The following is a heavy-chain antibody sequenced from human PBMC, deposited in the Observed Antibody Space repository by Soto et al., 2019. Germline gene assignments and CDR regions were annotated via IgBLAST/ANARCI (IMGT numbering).Heavy chain of an antibody. Sequence: SETLSLTCTVSGGSISSSSYYWGWIRQPPGKGLEWIGSIYYSGSTYYNPSLKSRVTISVDTSKNQFSLKLSSVTAADTAVYYCARVATTVGIAAAGPTYYYGMDVWGQGTTVTVSS. CDR2: IYYSGST. J-gene: IGHJ6*02. V-gene: IGHV4-39*01. D-gene: IGHD6-13*01. CDR1: GGSISSSSYY. CDR3: ARVATTVGIAAAGPTYYYGMDV.